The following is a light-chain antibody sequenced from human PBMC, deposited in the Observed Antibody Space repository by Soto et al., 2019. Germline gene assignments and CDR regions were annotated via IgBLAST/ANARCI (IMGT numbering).Light chain of an antibody. V-gene: IGLV7-43*01. CDR3: LLYYGGALV. CDR2: STS. J-gene: IGLJ2*01. Sequence: QAVVTQEPSLTVSPGGTVTLTCASSTGAVTSGYYPNWFQQKPGQPPKALIYSTSSKHSWTSARFSGSLLGDKAALTLSGVQPEDEAEYYCLLYYGGALVFGGGTQLTVL. CDR1: TGAVTSGYY.